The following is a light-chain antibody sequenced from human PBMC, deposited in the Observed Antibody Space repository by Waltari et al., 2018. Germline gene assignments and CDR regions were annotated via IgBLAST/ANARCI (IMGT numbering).Light chain of an antibody. CDR3: QQYYEWQT. V-gene: IGKV3D-15*01. CDR2: DVS. Sequence: RATLSCRASETVTSHLAWYQQKPGQAPRLLIYDVSTRAAGIPARFSGSGSETEFTLTVTSLQSEDCAVYYCQQYYEWQTFGPGTKVEIK. CDR1: ETVTSH. J-gene: IGKJ1*01.